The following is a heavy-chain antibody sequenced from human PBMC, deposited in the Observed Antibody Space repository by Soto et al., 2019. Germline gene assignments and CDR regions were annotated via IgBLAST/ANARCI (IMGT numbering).Heavy chain of an antibody. V-gene: IGHV3-33*03. D-gene: IGHD2-15*01. CDR3: AKENTPPYFDS. CDR2: LWYDGTRK. CDR1: GFSLNDFG. J-gene: IGHJ4*02. Sequence: LRLSCATSGFSLNDFGIHWVRQAPGKGLEWVSHLWYDGTRKNYADSVKGRFTVSKDSSKNTVYLHMDSLRVEDTAVYYCAKENTPPYFDSWGQGALVTVSS.